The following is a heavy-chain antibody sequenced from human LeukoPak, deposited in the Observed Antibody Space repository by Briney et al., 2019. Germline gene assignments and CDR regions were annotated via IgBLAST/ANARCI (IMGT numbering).Heavy chain of an antibody. Sequence: GSLRLSCAASGFSFSAYCMNWVRQAPGKGPEWLANINQAGSVQNYVDSVRGRFTISRDNAKNSLFLQMNSLRAEDTAVYYCARAVRGGADTYWGQGTLVAVSS. CDR1: GFSFSAYC. J-gene: IGHJ4*02. V-gene: IGHV3-7*04. CDR3: ARAVRGGADTY. CDR2: INQAGSVQ. D-gene: IGHD3-10*02.